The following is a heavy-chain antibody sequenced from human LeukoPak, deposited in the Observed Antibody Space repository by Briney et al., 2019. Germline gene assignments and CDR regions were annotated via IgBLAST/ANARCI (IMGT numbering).Heavy chain of an antibody. CDR2: INPNSGGT. CDR1: GYTFTGYY. Sequence: ASVKVSCKASGYTFTGYYMHWVRQAPGQGLEWMGWINPNSGGTNHAQKFQGRVTMTRDTSISTAYMELSRLRSGDAAVYYCARGGFSGSGYYLYWGQGTLVTVSS. V-gene: IGHV1-2*02. J-gene: IGHJ4*02. CDR3: ARGGFSGSGYYLY. D-gene: IGHD3-3*01.